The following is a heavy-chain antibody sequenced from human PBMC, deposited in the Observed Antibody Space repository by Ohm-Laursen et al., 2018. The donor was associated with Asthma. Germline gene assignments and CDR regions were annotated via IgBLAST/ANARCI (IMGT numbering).Heavy chain of an antibody. CDR3: VKSGSYYITWFDP. CDR2: ISTASTFI. Sequence: LSLTCAASGYSFSLYSIHWIRQAPGKGLQWVASISTASTFIYYADSVRGRFTTSRDNAKNLVYLQMNSLRAEDTAIYYCVKSGSYYITWFDPWGLGTLVTVSS. CDR1: GYSFSLYS. V-gene: IGHV3-21*04. D-gene: IGHD1-26*01. J-gene: IGHJ5*02.